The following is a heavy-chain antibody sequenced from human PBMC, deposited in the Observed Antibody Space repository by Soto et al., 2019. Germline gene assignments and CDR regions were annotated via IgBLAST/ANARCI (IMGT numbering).Heavy chain of an antibody. D-gene: IGHD6-19*01. J-gene: IGHJ4*02. CDR3: AKLRPVAGTSDY. V-gene: IGHV3-23*01. Sequence: PGGSLRLSGAASGCTFSGYARSWFRQAPGKGLEWVSAISGSGGSTYYADSVKGRFTISRDNSKNTLYLQMNSLRAEDTAVYYCAKLRPVAGTSDYWGQGTPVTVSS. CDR1: GCTFSGYA. CDR2: ISGSGGST.